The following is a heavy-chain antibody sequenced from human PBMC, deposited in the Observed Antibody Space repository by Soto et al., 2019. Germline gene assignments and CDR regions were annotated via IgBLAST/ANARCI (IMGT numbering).Heavy chain of an antibody. D-gene: IGHD5-12*01. CDR1: GFTFSSYA. V-gene: IGHV3-23*01. CDR2: ISGSGGST. Sequence: GGSLRLSCAASGFTFSSYAMSWVRQAPGKGLEWVSAISGSGGSTYYADSVKGRFTISRDNSKNTLYLQMNSLRAEDTAVYYCAKASIFYPRATMKVGLVYFDYWGQGTLVTVSS. CDR3: AKASIFYPRATMKVGLVYFDY. J-gene: IGHJ4*02.